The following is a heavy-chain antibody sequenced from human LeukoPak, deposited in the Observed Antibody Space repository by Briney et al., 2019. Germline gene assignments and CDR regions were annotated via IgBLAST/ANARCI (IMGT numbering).Heavy chain of an antibody. CDR1: GGSISSYY. CDR3: ARHSRRWTYFDY. J-gene: IGHJ4*02. D-gene: IGHD1-1*01. Sequence: SETLSLTCTVSGGSISSYYWSWIRQPAGKGLEWIGRIYTSGSTNYNPSLKSRVTISVDTSKNQFSLKLSSVTAADTAVYYCARHSRRWTYFDYWGQGTLVTVSS. V-gene: IGHV4-4*07. CDR2: IYTSGST.